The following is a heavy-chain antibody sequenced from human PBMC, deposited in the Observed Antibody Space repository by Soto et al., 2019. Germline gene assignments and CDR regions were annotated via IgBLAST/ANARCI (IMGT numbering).Heavy chain of an antibody. CDR1: GGSMIAYY. V-gene: IGHV4-59*01. D-gene: IGHD1-1*01. Sequence: TLSLTCTVSGGSMIAYYWNWMRQPPGKGLQWIGYTYYSGSTTYNPSLKSRVTISVDSSKNQFSLKLDSVTPADTAVYYCARVRGTAGKRYFDYWGPGTLVTVSS. J-gene: IGHJ4*02. CDR2: TYYSGST. CDR3: ARVRGTAGKRYFDY.